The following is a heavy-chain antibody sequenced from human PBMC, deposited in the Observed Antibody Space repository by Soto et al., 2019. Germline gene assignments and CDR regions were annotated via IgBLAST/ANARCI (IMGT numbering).Heavy chain of an antibody. D-gene: IGHD3-10*01. CDR1: GYTFSSYA. CDR3: ARDVYGSGSYYKGYFYGMDV. Sequence: QVQLVQSGAEVKKPGASVKVSCKASGYTFSSYAINWVRQAPGQGPEWMGWISGYNAATKSAQNLQDRVTFSIDTSATTAYMELRSLRADDTAVYYCARDVYGSGSYYKGYFYGMDVWGQGTTVTVSS. V-gene: IGHV1-18*01. CDR2: ISGYNAAT. J-gene: IGHJ6*02.